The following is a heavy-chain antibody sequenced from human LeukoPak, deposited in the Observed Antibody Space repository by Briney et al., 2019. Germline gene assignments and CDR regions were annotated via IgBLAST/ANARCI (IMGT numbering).Heavy chain of an antibody. CDR3: VRDNWSAYFDY. D-gene: IGHD3-3*01. J-gene: IGHJ4*02. CDR1: GFTFSDYS. V-gene: IGHV3-21*04. CDR2: ISTTSSYI. Sequence: GGSLRLSCAASGFTFSDYSMNWVRQAPGKGLEWVSSISTTSSYIYYADSVKGRFTISRDNARNTVFLQMNSLRAEDTAVYYCVRDNWSAYFDYWGQGNLVTVSS.